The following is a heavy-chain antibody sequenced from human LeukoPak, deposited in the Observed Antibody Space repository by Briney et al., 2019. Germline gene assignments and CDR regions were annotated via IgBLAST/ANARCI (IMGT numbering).Heavy chain of an antibody. Sequence: SETLSLTCSVSGGSVTSGSYYWSWIRQPPGKELEWIGYISYRGSTNYNPSLKSRVTISVDTSKNQFSLKVSSVTAADTAVYYCVRQNLLVATSNPTFDYWGQGTLVTVSS. CDR2: ISYRGST. J-gene: IGHJ4*02. CDR1: GGSVTSGSYY. V-gene: IGHV4-61*01. CDR3: VRQNLLVATSNPTFDY. D-gene: IGHD5-12*01.